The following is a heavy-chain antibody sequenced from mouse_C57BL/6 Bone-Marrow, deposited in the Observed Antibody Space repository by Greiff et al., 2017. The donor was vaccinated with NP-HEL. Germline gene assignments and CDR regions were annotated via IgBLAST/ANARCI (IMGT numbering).Heavy chain of an antibody. V-gene: IGHV1-85*01. CDR3: ARKVWDEYFDV. CDR2: IYPRDGST. Sequence: QVHVKQSGPELVKPGASVKLSCKASGYTFTSYDINWVKQRPGQGLEWIGWIYPRDGSTKYNEKFKGKATLTVDTSSSTAYMELHSLTSEDSAVYFCARKVWDEYFDVWGTGTTVTVSS. CDR1: GYTFTSYD. D-gene: IGHD4-1*01. J-gene: IGHJ1*03.